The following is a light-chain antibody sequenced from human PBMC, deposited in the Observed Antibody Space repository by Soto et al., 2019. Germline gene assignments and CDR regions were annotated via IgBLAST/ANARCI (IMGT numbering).Light chain of an antibody. Sequence: DVQMTQSPSSLSASVGDRVTITCRASQDINSSLAWYQQKPGNAPKSLIYAASSLQTGVPSRFSGSESGTDFTLTISNLQPEDSATYYCQQYNSYPLTFGGGTKVEIK. V-gene: IGKV1D-16*01. CDR3: QQYNSYPLT. CDR1: QDINSS. CDR2: AAS. J-gene: IGKJ4*01.